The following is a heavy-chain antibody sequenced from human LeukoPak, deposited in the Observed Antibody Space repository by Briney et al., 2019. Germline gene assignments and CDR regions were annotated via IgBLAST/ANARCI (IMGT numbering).Heavy chain of an antibody. Sequence: SETLSLTCTVSGGSISSYYWSWIRQPAGKGLEWIGRIYTSGSTNYNPSLKSRVTLSVDTSKNQFSLKLSSVTAAGPAVYYFARESMVRGVQWDYFDYWGQGTLVTVSS. CDR3: ARESMVRGVQWDYFDY. D-gene: IGHD3-10*01. V-gene: IGHV4-4*07. CDR2: IYTSGST. J-gene: IGHJ4*02. CDR1: GGSISSYY.